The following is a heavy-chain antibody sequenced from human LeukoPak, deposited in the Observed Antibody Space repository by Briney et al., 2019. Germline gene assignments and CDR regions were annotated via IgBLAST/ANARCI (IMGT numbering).Heavy chain of an antibody. CDR2: INPSGGST. D-gene: IGHD4-23*01. J-gene: IGHJ4*02. CDR3: ARVGYGGLYDY. V-gene: IGHV1-46*01. CDR1: GGTFSSYA. Sequence: ASVKVSCKASGGTFSSYAISWVRQAPGQGLEWMGIINPSGGSTSYAQKFQGRVTMTRDTSTSTVYMELSSLRSEDTAVYYCARVGYGGLYDYWGQGTLVTVSS.